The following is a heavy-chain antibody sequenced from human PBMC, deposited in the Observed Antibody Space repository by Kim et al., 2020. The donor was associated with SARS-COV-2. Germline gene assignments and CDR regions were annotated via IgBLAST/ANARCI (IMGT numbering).Heavy chain of an antibody. D-gene: IGHD2-2*01. J-gene: IGHJ4*01. CDR1: GGPVSRGNFY. CDR3: ARGGPRASSSYIDS. CDR2: IYDKGNT. V-gene: IGHV4-61*01. Sequence: SETLSLTCTVSGGPVSRGNFYWTWIRQPPGKGLEWIGHIYDKGNTNYNPSLNSRVTISVDTSKNQFSLKLTSVTAADTAVYYCARGGPRASSSYIDSWG.